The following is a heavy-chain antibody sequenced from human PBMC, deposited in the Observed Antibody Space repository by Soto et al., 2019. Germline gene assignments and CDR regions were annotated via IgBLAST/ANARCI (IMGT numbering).Heavy chain of an antibody. D-gene: IGHD4-4*01. V-gene: IGHV4-31*03. CDR2: IYYSGST. CDR3: ARASKYSNYGRLSILMDV. CDR1: GGSISSGGYY. J-gene: IGHJ6*03. Sequence: SETLSLTCTVSGGSISSGGYYWSWIRQHPGKGLEWIGYIYYSGSTYYNPSLKSRVTISVDTSKNQFSLKLSSVTAADTAVYYCARASKYSNYGRLSILMDVWGKGTTVTVSS.